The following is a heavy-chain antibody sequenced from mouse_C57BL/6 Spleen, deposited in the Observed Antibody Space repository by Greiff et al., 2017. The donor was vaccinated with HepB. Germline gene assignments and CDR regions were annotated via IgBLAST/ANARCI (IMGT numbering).Heavy chain of an antibody. CDR1: GYTFTSYW. V-gene: IGHV1-69*01. J-gene: IGHJ4*01. D-gene: IGHD1-1*01. Sequence: VQLQQPGAELVMPGASVKLSCKASGYTFTSYWMHWVKQRPGQGLEWIGEIDPSYSYTNYNQKFKGKSTLTVDKSTSTAYMQLSSLTSADSAVYYCARKEQYYGSSYYAMDYWGQGTSVTVSS. CDR3: ARKEQYYGSSYYAMDY. CDR2: IDPSYSYT.